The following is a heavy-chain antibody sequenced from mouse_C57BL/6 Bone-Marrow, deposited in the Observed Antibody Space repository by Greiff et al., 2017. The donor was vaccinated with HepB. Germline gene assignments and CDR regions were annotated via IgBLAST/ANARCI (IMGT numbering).Heavy chain of an antibody. V-gene: IGHV1-55*01. CDR1: GYTFTSYW. Sequence: QVQLQQSGAELVKPGASVKMSCKASGYTFTSYWIIWVKQRPGQGLEWIGDIYPGSGSTNYNEKFKSKATLTVDTSSSTAYMQLSSLTSEDSAVYYCAREDYDGDYYAMDYWGQGTSVTVSS. D-gene: IGHD2-4*01. CDR2: IYPGSGST. CDR3: AREDYDGDYYAMDY. J-gene: IGHJ4*01.